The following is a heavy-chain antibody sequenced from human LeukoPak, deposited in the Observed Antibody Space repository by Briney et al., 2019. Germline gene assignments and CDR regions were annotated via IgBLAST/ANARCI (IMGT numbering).Heavy chain of an antibody. CDR1: GFTVSSYA. J-gene: IGHJ4*02. Sequence: PGGSLRLSCAASGFTVSSYAMSWVRQAPGKRLEWVSAINGSGGSTYYADSVKGRFTISRDNARNTLYLQMNSLRVEDTAVFHCAREGTYSNGPDYWGQGTLVTVSS. V-gene: IGHV3-23*01. D-gene: IGHD3-22*01. CDR2: INGSGGST. CDR3: AREGTYSNGPDY.